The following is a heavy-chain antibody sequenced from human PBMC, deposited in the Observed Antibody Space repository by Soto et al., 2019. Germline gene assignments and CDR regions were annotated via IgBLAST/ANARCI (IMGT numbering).Heavy chain of an antibody. D-gene: IGHD2-8*01. V-gene: IGHV3-33*01. CDR3: ARDLLMVYAIVPYYYYGMDV. Sequence: QVQLVESGGGVVQPGRSLRLSCAASGFTFSSYGMHWVRQAPGKGLEWVAVIWYDGSNKYYADSVTGRFTISRDNSNNTLYLQRNSLRAEDTAVSYCARDLLMVYAIVPYYYYGMDVWGQGTTVTVSS. CDR1: GFTFSSYG. J-gene: IGHJ6*02. CDR2: IWYDGSNK.